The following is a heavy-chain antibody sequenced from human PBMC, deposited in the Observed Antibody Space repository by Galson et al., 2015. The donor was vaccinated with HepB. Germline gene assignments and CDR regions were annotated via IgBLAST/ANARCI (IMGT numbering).Heavy chain of an antibody. Sequence: SVKVSCKASGGTFSTYAISWVRQAPGEGLEWMGGIIPMFGTVNYAQKFQGRVTIIADESTSTAYMDLSSLRSEDTAVYFCARPVCGGDCFSADAFDIWGQGTMVTVSS. CDR3: ARPVCGGDCFSADAFDI. V-gene: IGHV1-69*13. CDR1: GGTFSTYA. J-gene: IGHJ3*02. D-gene: IGHD2-21*02. CDR2: IIPMFGTV.